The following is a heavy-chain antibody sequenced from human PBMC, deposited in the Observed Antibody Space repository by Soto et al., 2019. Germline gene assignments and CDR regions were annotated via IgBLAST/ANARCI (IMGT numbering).Heavy chain of an antibody. D-gene: IGHD6-13*01. CDR3: ARGAAAAELDY. J-gene: IGHJ4*02. Sequence: EVQLVESGGGLVQPGGSLRLSCAASGFTFSSYEMNWVRQAPGKGLEWVSYISSSGSTIYYADSVKGRFTISRDNAKNSLYLQMNSLRAEDTAVYYWARGAAAAELDYWGQGTLVTVSS. CDR2: ISSSGSTI. CDR1: GFTFSSYE. V-gene: IGHV3-48*03.